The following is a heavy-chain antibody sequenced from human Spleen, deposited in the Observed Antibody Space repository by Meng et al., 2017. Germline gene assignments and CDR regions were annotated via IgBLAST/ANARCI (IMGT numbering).Heavy chain of an antibody. CDR1: GFTFDDYG. D-gene: IGHD3-22*01. J-gene: IGHJ4*02. V-gene: IGHV3-20*04. CDR3: ARVRYYYDSSGYMGDFDY. CDR2: INWNGGST. Sequence: GESLKISCAASGFTFDDYGMSWVRQAPGKGLEWVSGINWNGGSTGYADSVKGRFTISRDNAKNSLYLQMNSLRAEDTALYYCARVRYYYDSSGYMGDFDYWGQGTLVTVSS.